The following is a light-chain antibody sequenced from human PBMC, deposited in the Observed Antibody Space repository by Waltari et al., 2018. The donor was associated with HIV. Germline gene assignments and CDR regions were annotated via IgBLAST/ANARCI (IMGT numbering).Light chain of an antibody. CDR2: NNV. CDR3: AAWDDSLNAYI. J-gene: IGLJ1*01. Sequence: QSVLTQSPSASGTPGQRVTISCSGSRSNIGDNVVNWYQQLPRTAPKPLTDNNVLRPSGVPDRCSGSRSGNSASLAISGLQSEDEANYYCAAWDDSLNAYIFGTGTKVSVL. CDR1: RSNIGDNV. V-gene: IGLV1-44*01.